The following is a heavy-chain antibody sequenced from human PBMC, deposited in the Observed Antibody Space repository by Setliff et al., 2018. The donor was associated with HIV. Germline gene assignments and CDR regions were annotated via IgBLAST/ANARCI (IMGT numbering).Heavy chain of an antibody. V-gene: IGHV3-20*04. CDR1: GFTFHDYG. CDR2: INWNGGSI. CDR3: ARGFCSGGSCYYFPPLDC. J-gene: IGHJ4*02. D-gene: IGHD2-15*01. Sequence: GGSLRLSCAASGFTFHDYGMSWVRQAPGKGLGWVSGINWNGGSIGYADSVKGRFAISRDNGKNSLYLQMNSLRVEDTALYYCARGFCSGGSCYYFPPLDCWGQGTLVTVSS.